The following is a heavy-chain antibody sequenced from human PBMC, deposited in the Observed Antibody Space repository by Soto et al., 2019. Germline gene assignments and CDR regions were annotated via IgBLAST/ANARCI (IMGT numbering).Heavy chain of an antibody. J-gene: IGHJ4*01. CDR3: TTDSRTTLPEIRFDY. CDR2: VKSKTDGGSS. D-gene: IGHD1-26*01. Sequence: PGGSLMLSCAASGFPLSNAGINSVRQVPGKGLEWVGRVKSKTDGGSSDYAAPVKGRFAVLRDDSKNIVYLQMNSLKIEDTGVYYCTTDSRTTLPEIRFDYWGHGTQVTVS. V-gene: IGHV3-15*07. CDR1: GFPLSNAG.